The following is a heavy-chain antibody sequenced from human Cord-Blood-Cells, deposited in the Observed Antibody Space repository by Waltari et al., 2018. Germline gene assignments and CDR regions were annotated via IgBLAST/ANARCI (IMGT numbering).Heavy chain of an antibody. V-gene: IGHV1-18*01. CDR3: ARGKDDSSGWFDP. J-gene: IGHJ5*02. CDR2: ITAYSGNT. Sequence: QVQLVQSGAEVKKPGASVTVSCKASGYTFTSYGISWVRQGPGQGLEWMGCITAYSGNTNYAQNLQGRVTMTTDTSTSTAYLELRRLRSDDTAVYYCARGKDDSSGWFDPWGQGTLVTVSS. CDR1: GYTFTSYG. D-gene: IGHD3-22*01.